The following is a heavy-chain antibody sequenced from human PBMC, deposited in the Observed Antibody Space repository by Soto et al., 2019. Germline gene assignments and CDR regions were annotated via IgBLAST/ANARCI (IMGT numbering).Heavy chain of an antibody. CDR2: IGKAGDT. CDR1: GFTLSNYD. V-gene: IGHV3-13*04. Sequence: EVQLVESGGGLVQPGGSLRLSCAASGFTLSNYDMHWVRQGRGKGLEWVSGIGKAGDTYYVGSVRGRFTTSRENAKNSLYLQMNSLRAGDTAVYYCARGAATGFDYWGQGTLVTVSS. J-gene: IGHJ4*02. D-gene: IGHD6-13*01. CDR3: ARGAATGFDY.